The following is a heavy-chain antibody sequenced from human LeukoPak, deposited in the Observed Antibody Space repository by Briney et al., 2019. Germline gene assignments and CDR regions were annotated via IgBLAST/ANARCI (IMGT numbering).Heavy chain of an antibody. J-gene: IGHJ4*02. CDR1: GGSISSHY. D-gene: IGHD6-13*01. CDR3: AREGPLAAAGPYYFHY. Sequence: PSETLSLTCTVSGGSISSHYWSWIRQPPGKGLEWIGYIYYSGSTNYNPSLKSRVTISVDTSKNQFSLKLSSVTAADTAVYYCAREGPLAAAGPYYFHYWGQGTLVTVSS. CDR2: IYYSGST. V-gene: IGHV4-59*11.